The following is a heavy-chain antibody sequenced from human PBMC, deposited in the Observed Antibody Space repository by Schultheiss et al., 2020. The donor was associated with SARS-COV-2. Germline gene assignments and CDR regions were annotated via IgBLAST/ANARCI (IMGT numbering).Heavy chain of an antibody. CDR1: GGSISSGGYY. CDR2: IYTSGST. J-gene: IGHJ4*02. V-gene: IGHV4-61*02. CDR3: ARVRPTMVRGVTLSGGGFDY. D-gene: IGHD3-10*01. Sequence: SETLSLTCAVSGGSISSGGYYWSWIRQHPGKGLEWIGRIYTSGSTNYNPSLKSRVTISVDTSKNQFSLKLSSVTAADTAVYYCARVRPTMVRGVTLSGGGFDYWGQGTLVTVSS.